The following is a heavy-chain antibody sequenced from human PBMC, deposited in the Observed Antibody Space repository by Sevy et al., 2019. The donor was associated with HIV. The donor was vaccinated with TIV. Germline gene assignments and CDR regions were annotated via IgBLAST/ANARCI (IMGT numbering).Heavy chain of an antibody. D-gene: IGHD6-13*01. V-gene: IGHV4-39*01. CDR3: ARLGAAAGPPYFDY. CDR2: IYYSGST. CDR1: GGSISSSSYY. Sequence: SETLSLTCTVSGGSISSSSYYWGWIRQPPGKGLEWIGSIYYSGSTYYNPSLKSRVTISVDTSKNQFSLKRSSVTAADTAVYYCARLGAAAGPPYFDYWGQGTLVTVSS. J-gene: IGHJ4*02.